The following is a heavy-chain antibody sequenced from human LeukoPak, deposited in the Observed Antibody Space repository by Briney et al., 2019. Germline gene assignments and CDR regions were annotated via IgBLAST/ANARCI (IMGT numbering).Heavy chain of an antibody. CDR2: ISYSGST. Sequence: PSETLSLTCAVSGGSISSFYWSWIRQPPGKGLEWIGYISYSGSTNYNPSLKSRVTISVDTSKKQFPLRLSSVTAADTAVYYCARRYSAEGFDYWGQGTLVTVSS. D-gene: IGHD1-26*01. CDR1: GGSISSFY. J-gene: IGHJ4*02. CDR3: ARRYSAEGFDY. V-gene: IGHV4-59*08.